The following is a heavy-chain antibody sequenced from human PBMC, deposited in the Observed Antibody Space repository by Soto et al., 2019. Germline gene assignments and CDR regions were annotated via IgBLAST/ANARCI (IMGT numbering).Heavy chain of an antibody. CDR1: GGSISNYY. V-gene: IGHV4-59*08. CDR2: IYYSGST. D-gene: IGHD1-1*01. J-gene: IGHJ5*02. Sequence: SETLSLTCTVSGGSISNYYWSWIRQPPGKGLEWIGSIYYSGSTNYNPSLKSRVTISVDTSKNQFSLKLSSVTAADTAVYYCARQQLERQPGTNWFDPWGQGTLVTVSS. CDR3: ARQQLERQPGTNWFDP.